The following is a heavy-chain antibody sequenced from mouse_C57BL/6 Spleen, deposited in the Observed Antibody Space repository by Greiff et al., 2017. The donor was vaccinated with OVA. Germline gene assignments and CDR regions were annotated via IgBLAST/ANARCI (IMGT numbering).Heavy chain of an antibody. J-gene: IGHJ4*01. CDR2: ISSGSSTI. D-gene: IGHD4-1*01. Sequence: EVQRVESGGGLVKPGGSLKLSCAASGFTFSDYGMHWVRQAPEKGLEWVAYISSGSSTIYYADTVKGRFTISRDNAKNTLFLQMTSLRSEDTAMYYCARPLGGGYYAMDYWGQGTSVTVSS. CDR3: ARPLGGGYYAMDY. CDR1: GFTFSDYG. V-gene: IGHV5-17*01.